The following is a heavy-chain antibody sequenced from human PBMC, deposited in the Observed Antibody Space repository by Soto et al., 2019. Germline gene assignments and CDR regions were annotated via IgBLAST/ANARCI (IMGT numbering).Heavy chain of an antibody. CDR2: IYYSGST. J-gene: IGHJ6*02. V-gene: IGHV4-59*01. Sequence: SETLSLTCTVSGGSISSYYWSWIRQPPGKGLEWIGYIYYSGSTNYNPSLESRVTISVDTSKNQSSLKLSSVTAADTAVYYCARFKFAKVGYCSGGSCYPDYYYGMDVWGQGTTVTVSS. D-gene: IGHD2-15*01. CDR3: ARFKFAKVGYCSGGSCYPDYYYGMDV. CDR1: GGSISSYY.